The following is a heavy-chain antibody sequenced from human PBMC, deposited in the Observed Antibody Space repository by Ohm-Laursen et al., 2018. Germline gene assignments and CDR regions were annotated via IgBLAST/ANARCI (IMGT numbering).Heavy chain of an antibody. CDR2: INPSGGST. CDR3: ARVISTITMIAQGAFDI. V-gene: IGHV1-46*01. Sequence: ASVKVSCKASGYTFTGYYMHWVRQAPGQGLEWMGIINPSGGSTSYAQKFQGRVTMTRDTSTSTVYMELSSLRSEDTAVYYCARVISTITMIAQGAFDIWGQGTMVTVSS. J-gene: IGHJ3*02. D-gene: IGHD3-22*01. CDR1: GYTFTGYY.